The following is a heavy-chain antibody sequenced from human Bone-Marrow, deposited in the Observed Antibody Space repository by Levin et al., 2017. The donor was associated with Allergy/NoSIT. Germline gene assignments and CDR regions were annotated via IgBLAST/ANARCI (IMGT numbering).Heavy chain of an antibody. CDR2: IFSNDEK. CDR1: GFSLSQPRMA. V-gene: IGHV2-26*01. CDR3: ARISVSTTYYAMDV. J-gene: IGHJ6*02. D-gene: IGHD3-16*01. Sequence: VSGPTLVKPTETLALTCTVSGFSLSQPRMAVSWVRQPPGKALSWLGHIFSNDEKSYNTSLRSRLTISQDNSKSQVVLTMTNMDPLDTGTYYCARISVSTTYYAMDVWGQGTTVTVSS.